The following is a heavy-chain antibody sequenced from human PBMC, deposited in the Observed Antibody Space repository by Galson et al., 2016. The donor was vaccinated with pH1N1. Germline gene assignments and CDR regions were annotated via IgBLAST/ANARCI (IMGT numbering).Heavy chain of an antibody. D-gene: IGHD4-17*01. CDR3: AKGGYGDYVLDVFDI. Sequence: SLRLSCAASGSNSDYNMNWVRLAPGKGLEWVSSISGSGGRKHYADSVQGRFIISRDNSKNTLYLQMNSLRAGDTALYFCAKGGYGDYVLDVFDIWGQGTMVIVSS. J-gene: IGHJ3*02. CDR2: ISGSGGRK. CDR1: GSNSDYN. V-gene: IGHV3-23*01.